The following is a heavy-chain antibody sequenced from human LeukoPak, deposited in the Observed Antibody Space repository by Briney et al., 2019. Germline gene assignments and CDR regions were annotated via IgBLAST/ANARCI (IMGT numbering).Heavy chain of an antibody. CDR2: ISGSGGST. CDR1: GFTFSSYA. Sequence: PGGSLRLSCAASGFTFSSYAMSWVRQAPGKGLEWVSAISGSGGSTYYADSVKGRFTISRDNSKNTLYLQMNSLGAEDTAVYYCAKGGRGQWLVRVDYWGQGTLVTVSS. V-gene: IGHV3-23*01. D-gene: IGHD6-19*01. J-gene: IGHJ4*02. CDR3: AKGGRGQWLVRVDY.